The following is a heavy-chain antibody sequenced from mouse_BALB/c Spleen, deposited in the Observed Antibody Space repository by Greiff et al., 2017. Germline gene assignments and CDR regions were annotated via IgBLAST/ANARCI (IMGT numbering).Heavy chain of an antibody. V-gene: IGHV5-12-2*01. D-gene: IGHD2-3*01. CDR2: ISNGGGST. CDR1: GFTFSSYT. CDR3: ARHPIYDGYGAMDY. J-gene: IGHJ4*01. Sequence: EVQVVESGGGLVQPGGSLKLSCAASGFTFSSYTMSWVRQTPEKRLEWVAYISNGGGSTYYPDTVKGRFTISRDNAKNTLYLQMSSLKSEDTAMYYCARHPIYDGYGAMDYWGQGTSVTVSS.